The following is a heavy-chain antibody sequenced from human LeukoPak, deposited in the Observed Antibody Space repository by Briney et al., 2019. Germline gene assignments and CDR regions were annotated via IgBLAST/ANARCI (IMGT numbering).Heavy chain of an antibody. D-gene: IGHD4-17*01. J-gene: IGHJ4*02. CDR2: IYTSGST. Sequence: PSQTLSLTCTVSGDSISSGSYYWHWIRQPAGTGLEWFGRIYTSGSTHYNPSLKSRVTISVDTSKNQFSLKLNSVTAADTAVYYCARTGGDYSYYFDSWGQGTLVTVSS. V-gene: IGHV4-61*02. CDR1: GDSISSGSYY. CDR3: ARTGGDYSYYFDS.